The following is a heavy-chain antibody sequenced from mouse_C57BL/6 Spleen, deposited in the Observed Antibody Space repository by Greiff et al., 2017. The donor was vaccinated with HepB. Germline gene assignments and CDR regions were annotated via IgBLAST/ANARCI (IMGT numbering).Heavy chain of an antibody. CDR3: ARDSSGYVQFAY. CDR1: GFTFTDYY. V-gene: IGHV7-3*01. Sequence: DVKLVESGGGLVQPGGSLSLSCAASGFTFTDYYMSWVRQPPGKALEWLGFIRNKANGYTTEYSASVKGRFTISRDNSQSILYLQMNALRAEDSATYYCARDSSGYVQFAYWGQGTLVTVSA. D-gene: IGHD3-2*02. J-gene: IGHJ3*01. CDR2: IRNKANGYTT.